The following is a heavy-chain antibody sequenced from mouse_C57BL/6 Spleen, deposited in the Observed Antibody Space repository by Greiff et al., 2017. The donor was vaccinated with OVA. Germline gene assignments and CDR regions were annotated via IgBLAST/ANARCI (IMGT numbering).Heavy chain of an antibody. Sequence: EVKLVESGGGLVKPGGSLKLSCAASGFTFSSYAMSWVRQTPEKRLEWVATISDGGSYTYYPDNVKGRFTISRDNAKNNLYLQMSHLKSEDTAMYYCAREGGVSGYYYAMDYWGQGTSVTVSS. D-gene: IGHD3-1*01. CDR2: ISDGGSYT. J-gene: IGHJ4*01. V-gene: IGHV5-4*01. CDR1: GFTFSSYA. CDR3: AREGGVSGYYYAMDY.